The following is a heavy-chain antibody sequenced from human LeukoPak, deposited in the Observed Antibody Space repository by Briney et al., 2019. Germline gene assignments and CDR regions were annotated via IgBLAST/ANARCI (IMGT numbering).Heavy chain of an antibody. Sequence: QSGGSLRLSCAASGFTFSSYAMSWVRQAPGKGLEWVSVISGSGGSTNYADSVKGRFTISRDNSMNTLNLQMNSLRAEDTAMYYCAKMGGVSSTARGGFDPWGQGTLVTVSS. J-gene: IGHJ5*02. CDR3: AKMGGVSSTARGGFDP. CDR2: ISGSGGST. D-gene: IGHD1-26*01. V-gene: IGHV3-23*01. CDR1: GFTFSSYA.